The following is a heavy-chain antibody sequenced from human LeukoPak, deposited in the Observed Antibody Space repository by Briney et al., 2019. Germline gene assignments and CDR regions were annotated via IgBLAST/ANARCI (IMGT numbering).Heavy chain of an antibody. CDR3: ARDIMTTVTTPYAFDI. D-gene: IGHD4-17*01. J-gene: IGHJ3*02. Sequence: SETLSLTCTVSGGSISSSSYYWGWIRQPPGKGLEWIGSIYYSGSTYYNPSLKSRVTISVDTSKNQFSLKLSSVTAADTAVYYCARDIMTTVTTPYAFDIWGQGTMVTVSS. V-gene: IGHV4-39*07. CDR2: IYYSGST. CDR1: GGSISSSSYY.